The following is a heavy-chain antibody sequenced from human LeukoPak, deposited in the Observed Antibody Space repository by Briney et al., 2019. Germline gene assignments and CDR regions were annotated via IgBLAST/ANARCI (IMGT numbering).Heavy chain of an antibody. D-gene: IGHD6-6*01. CDR1: GGSFSGYY. V-gene: IGHV4-34*01. J-gene: IGHJ4*02. Sequence: SETLSLTCAVYGGSFSGYYWSWIRQPPGKGLEWIGEINHSGSTNYNPSLKSRVTISVDTSKNQFSLKLNSVTAADTAIYYCAREISPADSSSAFDYWGQGTLVTVSS. CDR3: AREISPADSSSAFDY. CDR2: INHSGST.